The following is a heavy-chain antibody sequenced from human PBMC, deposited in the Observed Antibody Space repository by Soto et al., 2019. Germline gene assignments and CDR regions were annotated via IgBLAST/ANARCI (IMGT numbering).Heavy chain of an antibody. CDR2: INAGNGNT. Sequence: QVQLVQSGAEEKKPGASVKVSCKASGYTFTGYAMHWVRQAPGQRLEWMGWINAGNGNTKYSQKFQGRVTITRDTSAITAYMELSSLRSEDTAVYYCARAVAVDAYFDYWGQGTLVTVSS. CDR1: GYTFTGYA. J-gene: IGHJ4*02. D-gene: IGHD6-19*01. CDR3: ARAVAVDAYFDY. V-gene: IGHV1-3*05.